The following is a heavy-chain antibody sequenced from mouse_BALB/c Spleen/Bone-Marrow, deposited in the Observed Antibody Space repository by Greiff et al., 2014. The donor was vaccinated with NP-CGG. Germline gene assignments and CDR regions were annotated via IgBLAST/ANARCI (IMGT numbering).Heavy chain of an antibody. CDR2: ISSDSSTI. V-gene: IGHV5-17*02. J-gene: IGHJ4*01. Sequence: VQLKQSGRGLVQPGGSRKLSCAASGFTFSSFGIHWVRQAPEKGLEWVAYISSDSSTIYYADTVKGRFTISRDNPKNTLFLQMTSLRSEDTAMYYCARSNYVGYYAMDYWGQGTSVTVSS. CDR3: ARSNYVGYYAMDY. D-gene: IGHD1-1*01. CDR1: GFTFSSFG.